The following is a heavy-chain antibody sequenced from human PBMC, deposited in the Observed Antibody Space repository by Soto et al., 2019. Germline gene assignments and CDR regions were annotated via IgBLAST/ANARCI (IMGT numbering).Heavy chain of an antibody. CDR2: ISGNGGST. D-gene: IGHD5-12*01. V-gene: IGHV3-23*01. J-gene: IGHJ4*02. CDR1: GFHFSIYA. CDR3: ARLGGYSGYDPFDY. Sequence: EVQLLESGGGLVEPGGSLRLSCAASGFHFSIYAMGWVRQSPGKGLEWVSGISGNGGSTYYPDSVKGRFSISRDISKNTLFLEMNTLRAEDTATYYCARLGGYSGYDPFDYWGQGTLVTVSS.